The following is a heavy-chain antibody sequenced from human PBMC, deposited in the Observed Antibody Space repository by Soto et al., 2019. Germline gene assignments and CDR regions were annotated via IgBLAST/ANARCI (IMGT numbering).Heavy chain of an antibody. D-gene: IGHD3-22*01. CDR1: GDSISNDAYH. Sequence: SETLSLTCAVSGDSISNDAYHWSWIRQPQGKGHEWIGYIYHSGSTYYTPSLKSRLSISLDASKNQFSLKLSSVTAADTAVYYCARCRYGDSSRYLDAFDFWGQGTMVTVSS. V-gene: IGHV4-30-4*01. CDR2: IYHSGST. J-gene: IGHJ3*01. CDR3: ARCRYGDSSRYLDAFDF.